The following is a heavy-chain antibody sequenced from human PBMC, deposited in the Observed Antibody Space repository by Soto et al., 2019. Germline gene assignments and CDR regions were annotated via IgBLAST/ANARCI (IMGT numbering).Heavy chain of an antibody. CDR1: GYSFTTYG. CDR3: VRVTYYYHSSGPAPFEY. CDR2: ISGYNGNT. Sequence: QIQLVQSGTEVKRSGASVKVSCKTSGYSFTTYGLSWVRQAPGRGLEWVGWISGYNGNTNYAQKFQGTVILTTDTPTTTGYMKIKSLSSVDTAVYYCVRVTYYYHSSGPAPFEYWGQGTQVTVSS. D-gene: IGHD3-22*01. V-gene: IGHV1-18*01. J-gene: IGHJ4*02.